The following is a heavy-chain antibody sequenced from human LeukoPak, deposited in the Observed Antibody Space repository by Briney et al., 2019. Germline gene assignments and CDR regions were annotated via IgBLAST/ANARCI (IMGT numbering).Heavy chain of an antibody. D-gene: IGHD2-8*01. CDR2: INPSGGST. CDR3: ARESTGTKLDP. CDR1: GYTFTSYY. V-gene: IGHV1-46*01. Sequence: ASVKVSCKASGYTFTSYYMHWVRQAPGQGLEWMGIINPSGGSTSYAQKFQGRVTMTRDTSTSTAYMELSSLRSEDTAVYYCARESTGTKLDPWGQGTLVTVSS. J-gene: IGHJ5*02.